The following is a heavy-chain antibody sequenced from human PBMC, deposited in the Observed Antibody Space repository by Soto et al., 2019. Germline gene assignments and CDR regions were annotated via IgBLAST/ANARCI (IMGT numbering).Heavy chain of an antibody. CDR2: INTDGSTT. V-gene: IGHV3-74*01. CDR1: GFTFSNYW. Sequence: EVQLVECGGGLVQPGGSLRLSCAASGFTFSNYWMHWVRQAPGKGPVWVSRINTDGSTTNYADSVKGRFTISRDNAKNTLYLQTNSQGADDTAVYYCARDLGGYASHWGQGTLVTVSS. J-gene: IGHJ4*02. D-gene: IGHD3-16*01. CDR3: ARDLGGYASH.